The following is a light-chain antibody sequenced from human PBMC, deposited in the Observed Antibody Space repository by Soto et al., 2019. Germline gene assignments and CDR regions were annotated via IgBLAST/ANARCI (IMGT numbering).Light chain of an antibody. CDR2: EVS. CDR3: SSYTSSSSYV. CDR1: GDNIGSYDI. J-gene: IGLJ1*01. Sequence: QSALTQPASLSGSPGQSITLSCTGTGDNIGSYDIVSWYQHLPGEAPKLMIYEVSNRPSGVSNRFSGSKSGNTASLTISGLQAEDEADYYCSSYTSSSSYVFGTGTKVTVL. V-gene: IGLV2-14*02.